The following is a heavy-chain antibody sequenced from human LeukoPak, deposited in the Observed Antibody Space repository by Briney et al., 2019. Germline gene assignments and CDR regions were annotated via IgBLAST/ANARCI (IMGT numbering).Heavy chain of an antibody. CDR2: IYHSGST. D-gene: IGHD3-3*01. V-gene: IGHV4-4*02. Sequence: SGTLSLTCAVSGGTISNTNWWSWVRQPPGKGLEWIGEIYHSGSTNYNPSLKSRVTISVDTSKNQFSLKLSSVTAADTAVYYCASSIYKYYDFWSGYYAPFDYWGQGTLVTVSS. CDR3: ASSIYKYYDFWSGYYAPFDY. J-gene: IGHJ4*02. CDR1: GGTISNTNW.